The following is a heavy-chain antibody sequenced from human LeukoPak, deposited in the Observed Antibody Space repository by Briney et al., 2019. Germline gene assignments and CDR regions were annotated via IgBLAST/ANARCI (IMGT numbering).Heavy chain of an antibody. Sequence: GGSLRLSCAAPGFTVSSNYMSWVRQAPAKGLEWVSVIYSGGSTYYADSVKGRFTISRNNSKNTLYLQMNSLRAEDTAVYYCARDLTVGATDYWGKGTLVTVSS. D-gene: IGHD1-26*01. CDR3: ARDLTVGATDY. CDR1: GFTVSSNY. V-gene: IGHV3-53*01. J-gene: IGHJ4*02. CDR2: IYSGGST.